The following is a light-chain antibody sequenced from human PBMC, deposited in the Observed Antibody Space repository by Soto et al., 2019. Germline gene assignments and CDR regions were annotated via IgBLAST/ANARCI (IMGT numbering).Light chain of an antibody. Sequence: IVLTQSPGTLSLSPGESATLSCRASQSVGRNYLAWFQHKPDQAPRLLIYDASNRATGVPDRFSGSGSGTDFTLSVTRLEPEDFAVYYCHQYAVSPLTFCGGTTVEIK. CDR3: HQYAVSPLT. V-gene: IGKV3-20*01. J-gene: IGKJ4*01. CDR1: QSVGRNY. CDR2: DAS.